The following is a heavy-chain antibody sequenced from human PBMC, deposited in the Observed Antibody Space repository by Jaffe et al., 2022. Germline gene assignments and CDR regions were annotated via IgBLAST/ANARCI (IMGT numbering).Heavy chain of an antibody. CDR2: IKQDGSEK. Sequence: EVQLVESGGGLVQPGGSLRLSCAASGFTFSSYWMSWVRQAPGKGLEWVANIKQDGSEKYYVDSVKGRFTISRDNAKNSLYLQMNSLRAEDTAVYYCARSTHDFWSGYYVGPGSSYHAGFFDYWGQGTLVTVSS. J-gene: IGHJ4*02. V-gene: IGHV3-7*01. CDR1: GFTFSSYW. CDR3: ARSTHDFWSGYYVGPGSSYHAGFFDY. D-gene: IGHD3-3*01.